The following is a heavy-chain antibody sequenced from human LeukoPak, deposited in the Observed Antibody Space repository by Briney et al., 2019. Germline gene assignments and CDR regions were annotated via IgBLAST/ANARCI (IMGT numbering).Heavy chain of an antibody. CDR2: IYYSGST. J-gene: IGHJ3*02. CDR3: ARDVTYYYDSSGYYGGAFDI. D-gene: IGHD3-22*01. CDR1: GGSISSGDFY. Sequence: SQTLSLTCTVSGGSISSGDFYLSWIRQPPGKGLEWIVYIYYSGSTYYNPSLKSRVTISVDTSKNQFSLKLSSVTAADTAVYYCARDVTYYYDSSGYYGGAFDIWGQGTMVTVSS. V-gene: IGHV4-30-4*01.